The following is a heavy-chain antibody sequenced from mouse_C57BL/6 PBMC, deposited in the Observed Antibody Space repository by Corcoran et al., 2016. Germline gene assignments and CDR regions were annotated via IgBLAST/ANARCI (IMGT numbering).Heavy chain of an antibody. D-gene: IGHD2-3*01. V-gene: IGHV9-3*01. CDR3: ARVDGYSFDY. Sequence: QIQLVQSGPELKKPGETVKISCKASGYTFTTYGMSWVKQAPGKGSKWMGWINTYSGVPTYADDFKGRFAFSLETSASTAYLPINNLKNEDTATYCCARVDGYSFDYWGQGTTRTVSS. J-gene: IGHJ2*01. CDR2: INTYSGVP. CDR1: GYTFTTYG.